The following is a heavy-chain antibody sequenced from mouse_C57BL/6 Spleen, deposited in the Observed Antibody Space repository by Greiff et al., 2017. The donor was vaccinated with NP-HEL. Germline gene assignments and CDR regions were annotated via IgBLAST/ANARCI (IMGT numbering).Heavy chain of an antibody. CDR1: GFTFSSYA. CDR2: ISSGGDYI. Sequence: DVMLVESGEGLVKPGGSLKLSCAASGFTFSSYAMSWVRQTPEKRLEWVAYISSGGDYIYYADTVKGRFTISRDNARNTLYLQMSSLKSEDTAMYYCTRDTIGLYFDYWGQGTTLTVSS. CDR3: TRDTIGLYFDY. V-gene: IGHV5-9-1*02. J-gene: IGHJ2*01. D-gene: IGHD3-1*01.